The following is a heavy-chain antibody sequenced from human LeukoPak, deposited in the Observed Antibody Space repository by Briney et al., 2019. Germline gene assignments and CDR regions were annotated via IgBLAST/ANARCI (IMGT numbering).Heavy chain of an antibody. CDR1: GFMFNGYS. CDR2: ISGGSDYI. D-gene: IGHD1-7*01. CDR3: AREDDWNYEDY. J-gene: IGHJ4*02. Sequence: PGGSLRLSCAASGFMFNGYSMTWVRQAPGKGLEWVSYISGGSDYIFYTDSVKGRFTISRDNSKNTLYLQMNSLRAEDTAIYYCAREDDWNYEDYWGQGTLVTVSS. V-gene: IGHV3-21*01.